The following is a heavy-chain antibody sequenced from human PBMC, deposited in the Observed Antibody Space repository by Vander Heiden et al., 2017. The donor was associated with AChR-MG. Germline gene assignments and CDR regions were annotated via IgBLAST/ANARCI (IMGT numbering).Heavy chain of an antibody. V-gene: IGHV3-7*01. Sequence: EVQLVESGGGLVQPGGSLRPSRAAPGVTFRSYWVGWVRQAPGKGLEWVANIKQDGSEKYYVDSVKGRFTISRDNAKTSLYLQMNSLRAEDTAVYYCARDEYSSSWYDYWGQGTLVTVSS. CDR3: ARDEYSSSWYDY. D-gene: IGHD6-13*01. J-gene: IGHJ4*02. CDR2: IKQDGSEK. CDR1: GVTFRSYW.